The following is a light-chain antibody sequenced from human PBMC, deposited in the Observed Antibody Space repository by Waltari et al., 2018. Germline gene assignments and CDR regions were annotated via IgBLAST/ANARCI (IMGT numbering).Light chain of an antibody. CDR2: KAS. CDR1: QSISNW. V-gene: IGKV1-5*03. Sequence: IQMTHSPSSLSASVGDRVTITCRASQSISNWLAWYQQKPGKAPILLIYKASILKSGVPSRFSGSGSGTQFTLTISSLQPGDFATYYCQQYNTYSSFGQGTKLEIK. CDR3: QQYNTYSS. J-gene: IGKJ2*01.